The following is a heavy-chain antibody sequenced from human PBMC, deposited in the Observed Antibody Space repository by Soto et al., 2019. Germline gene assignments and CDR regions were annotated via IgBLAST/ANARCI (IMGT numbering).Heavy chain of an antibody. CDR3: ARAPAYSSGSQINCGMDV. CDR2: VIPILNMA. J-gene: IGHJ6*02. V-gene: IGHV1-69*02. CDR1: GCTFSTHT. Sequence: SVRVSCKASGCTFSTHTISWVRQAPGQGLEWMGRVIPILNMANYAQKFQGRVTITADKSTSTAYMILSSLRSEDTAVYYCARAPAYSSGSQINCGMDVWGQGTTVTVSS. D-gene: IGHD6-19*01.